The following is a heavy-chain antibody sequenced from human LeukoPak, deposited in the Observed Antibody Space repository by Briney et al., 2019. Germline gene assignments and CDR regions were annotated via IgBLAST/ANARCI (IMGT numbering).Heavy chain of an antibody. D-gene: IGHD1-1*01. V-gene: IGHV3-7*03. Sequence: GGSLRLSCAASGFTVSSNYMNWVRQAPGKGLEWVANIKQDGSEKYYVDSVKGRFTISRDNAKNSLYLQMNSLRAEDMALYYCTRELDSGGFDYWGQGTLVTVSS. CDR3: TRELDSGGFDY. CDR1: GFTVSSNY. J-gene: IGHJ4*02. CDR2: IKQDGSEK.